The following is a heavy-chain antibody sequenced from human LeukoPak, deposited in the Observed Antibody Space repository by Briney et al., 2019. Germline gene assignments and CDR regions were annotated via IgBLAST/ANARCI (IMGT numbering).Heavy chain of an antibody. CDR1: GFTTSSYW. Sequence: PGGSLRLSCAASGFTTSSYWMHWVRQVPGQGLVWVSRINEDGRTINYADSVRGRFTIYRDYAKITVELQMNSLRAEDTAVYYCVKDFGGPSDYWGQGTLVTVAS. V-gene: IGHV3-74*01. J-gene: IGHJ4*02. D-gene: IGHD4-23*01. CDR3: VKDFGGPSDY. CDR2: INEDGRTI.